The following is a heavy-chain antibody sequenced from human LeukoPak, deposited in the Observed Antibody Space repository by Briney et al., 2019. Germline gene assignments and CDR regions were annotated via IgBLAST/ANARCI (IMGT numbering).Heavy chain of an antibody. J-gene: IGHJ4*02. CDR1: GYTFTGYY. Sequence: ASVKVSCKASGYTFTGYYMHWVRQAPGQGLEWMGWINPNSGGTNYAQKFQGRVTMTRDTSISTAYMELSRLRSDDTAVYYCAREGARIAARPQPFGYWGQGTLVTVSS. D-gene: IGHD6-6*01. V-gene: IGHV1-2*02. CDR3: AREGARIAARPQPFGY. CDR2: INPNSGGT.